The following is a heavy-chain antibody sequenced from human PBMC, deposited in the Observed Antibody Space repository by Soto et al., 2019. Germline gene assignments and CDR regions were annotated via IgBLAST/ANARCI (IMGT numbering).Heavy chain of an antibody. CDR3: ARAPHYGGNSGPEDS. CDR1: GFTFSHYW. CDR2: INGDGRTT. Sequence: EVELVESGGGVAQPGGSLRLSCAVSGFTFSHYWMHWVRQAPGGGLEGVSGINGDGRTTTYVESVKGRFTISRENAKNTMSLQMTSLRDADTAVYFCARAPHYGGNSGPEDSWGQGTLVTVSS. V-gene: IGHV3-74*03. D-gene: IGHD2-21*02. J-gene: IGHJ4*02.